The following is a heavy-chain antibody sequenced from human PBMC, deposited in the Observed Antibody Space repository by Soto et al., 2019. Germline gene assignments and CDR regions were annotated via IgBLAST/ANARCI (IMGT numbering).Heavy chain of an antibody. J-gene: IGHJ4*02. CDR1: EFTFSNYA. D-gene: IGHD3-22*01. V-gene: IGHV3-23*01. CDR3: AKATYDTTFYTSSFDS. Sequence: VQLLESGGGLVQPGGSLRLSCAASEFTFSNYAMTWVRQAPGKGLEWVSLITGSDARTYYADSVKGRFTISRDNSKNTLFLQMNSLRAEDTAVYYCAKATYDTTFYTSSFDSWGQGTLVTVSS. CDR2: ITGSDART.